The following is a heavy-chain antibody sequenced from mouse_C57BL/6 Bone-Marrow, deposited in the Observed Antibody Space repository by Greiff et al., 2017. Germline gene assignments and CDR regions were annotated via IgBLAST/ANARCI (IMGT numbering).Heavy chain of an antibody. CDR3: AGDLIYYYGSSYAMDY. CDR1: GFPITSGYY. Sequence: VQLQESGPGLVKPSQSLFLTCSITGFPITSGYYWIWIRQSPGKPLEWMGYITHSGETFYNPSLQSPISITRETSKNQFFLQLNSVTTEDTAMYYCAGDLIYYYGSSYAMDYWGQGTSVTVSS. J-gene: IGHJ4*01. D-gene: IGHD1-1*01. V-gene: IGHV12-3*01. CDR2: ITHSGET.